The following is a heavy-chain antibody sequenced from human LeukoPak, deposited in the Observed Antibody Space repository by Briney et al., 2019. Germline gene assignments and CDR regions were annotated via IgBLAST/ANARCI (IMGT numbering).Heavy chain of an antibody. Sequence: PGGSLRLSCAASGVTFSSYGMHWVRQAPGMGLEWVAVISYDGSYKYYADSVKCRFTISRDNSNNTLYLQMNSLRAQDTAVYYCAKDRLWFGELSLDYWGQGTLVTVSS. J-gene: IGHJ4*02. CDR1: GVTFSSYG. D-gene: IGHD3-10*01. V-gene: IGHV3-30*18. CDR2: ISYDGSYK. CDR3: AKDRLWFGELSLDY.